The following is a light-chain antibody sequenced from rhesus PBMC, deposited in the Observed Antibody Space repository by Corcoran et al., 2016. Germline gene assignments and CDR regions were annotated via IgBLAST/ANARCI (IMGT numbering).Light chain of an antibody. J-gene: IGKJ1*01. CDR1: QDISRW. V-gene: IGKV1-22*01. CDR3: LQYNNIPWT. CDR2: KAS. Sequence: DILMTQSPSSLSASVGDTVTITCRASQDISRWLAWDQQKPGNDPKLLIQKASRLPSGVPSRFSGRGSGTTFTLTISGLQSEDFARYFCLQYNNIPWTFGHGTKVEIK.